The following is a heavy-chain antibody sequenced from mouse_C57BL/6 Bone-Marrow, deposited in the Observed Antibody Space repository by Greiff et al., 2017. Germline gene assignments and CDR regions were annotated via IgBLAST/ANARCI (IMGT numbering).Heavy chain of an antibody. CDR2: ISDGGSYT. J-gene: IGHJ1*03. Sequence: EVQVVESGGGLVKPGGSLKLSCAASGFTFSSYAMSWVRQTPEKRLEWVATISDGGSYTYYPDNVKGRFTISRDNAKNNLYLQMSHLKSEDTAMDYFARDGDYWYFDVWGTGTTVTVSS. CDR1: GFTFSSYA. V-gene: IGHV5-4*01. CDR3: ARDGDYWYFDV.